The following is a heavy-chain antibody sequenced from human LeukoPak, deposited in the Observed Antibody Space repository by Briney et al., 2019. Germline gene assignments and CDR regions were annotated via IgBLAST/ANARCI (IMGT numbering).Heavy chain of an antibody. CDR1: GGSISRSSYY. CDR2: IYYSGST. J-gene: IGHJ4*02. V-gene: IGHV4-39*01. D-gene: IGHD2-15*01. Sequence: KPSETLSLTCTGSGGSISRSSYYWRGIRQPPGKGVEWLGSIYYSGSTSYNPSLKRRVTISVDTPRNHVSLKLGSVTAAHPAVYYCASKGSGYLDFWGQGTVVSVSS. CDR3: ASKGSGYLDF.